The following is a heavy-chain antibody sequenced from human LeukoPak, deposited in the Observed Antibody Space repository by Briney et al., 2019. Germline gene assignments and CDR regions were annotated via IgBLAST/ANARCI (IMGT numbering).Heavy chain of an antibody. CDR1: GFTFGDYA. CDR2: IRSKAYGGTT. Sequence: GGSLRLSCTASGFTFGDYAMSWVRQAPGKGLEWVGFIRSKAYGGTTEYAASVKGRFTISGDDSKSIAYLQMNSLKTEDTAVYYCTFAYGSGSRRHHYYYYYGMDVWGKGTTVTVSS. CDR3: TFAYGSGSRRHHYYYYYGMDV. V-gene: IGHV3-49*04. D-gene: IGHD3-10*01. J-gene: IGHJ6*04.